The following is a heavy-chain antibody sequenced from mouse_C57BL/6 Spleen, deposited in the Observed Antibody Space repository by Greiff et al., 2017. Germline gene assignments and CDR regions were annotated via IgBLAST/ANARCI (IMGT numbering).Heavy chain of an antibody. CDR1: GFSFTSYG. D-gene: IGHD1-1*01. V-gene: IGHV2-6*01. CDR2: IWGVGST. CDR3: ASYYYGSSSWFAY. J-gene: IGHJ3*01. Sequence: VQLVESGPGLVAPSQSLSITCTVSGFSFTSYGVDWVRQSPGKGLEWLGVIWGVGSTNDNSALKSRMSISKDNSNSQVFLKMNSLHTDDTAMYYCASYYYGSSSWFAYWGQGTLVTVSA.